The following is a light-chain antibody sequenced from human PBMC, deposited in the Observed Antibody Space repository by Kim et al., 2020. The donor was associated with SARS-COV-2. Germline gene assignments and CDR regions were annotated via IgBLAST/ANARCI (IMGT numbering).Light chain of an antibody. Sequence: SSELTQDPAVSVALGQTVTITCQGDSLRRYYASWYQQKPGQAPVLATFGKNKRPSGIPDRFSDSTSGNTASLTITGAQAEDEADYYCNSRDLIGDHYVFGTGTKVTVL. CDR3: NSRDLIGDHYV. CDR1: SLRRYY. J-gene: IGLJ1*01. V-gene: IGLV3-19*01. CDR2: GKN.